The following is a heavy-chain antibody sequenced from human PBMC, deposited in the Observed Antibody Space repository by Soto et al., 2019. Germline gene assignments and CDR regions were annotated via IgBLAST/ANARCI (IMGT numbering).Heavy chain of an antibody. Sequence: EVQLVESGGGLVKPGGSLRLSCAASGFTFGSYSMTWVRQAPGKGLEWVSSIDSSRTYIYYADSVKGRFTISRDNAKNSLYLQMNSLRVEDTAVYYCARRAVIEYYFDCWGQGTLVTVSS. D-gene: IGHD2-21*01. CDR3: ARRAVIEYYFDC. CDR1: GFTFGSYS. V-gene: IGHV3-21*01. J-gene: IGHJ4*02. CDR2: IDSSRTYI.